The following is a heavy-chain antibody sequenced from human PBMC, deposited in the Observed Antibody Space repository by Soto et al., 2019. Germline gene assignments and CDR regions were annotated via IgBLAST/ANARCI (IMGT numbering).Heavy chain of an antibody. CDR2: IYYSGST. CDR1: GGSISSGDYY. Sequence: QVQLQGSGPGLVKPSQTLSLTCTVSGGSISSGDYYWSWIRQPPGKGLEWIGYIYYSGSTYYNPSLTSRVTTPVDTSKNQFSLTRSSVTAADTAVYYCARGSYYYDRSGYYHYWGQGTLVTVSS. D-gene: IGHD3-22*01. J-gene: IGHJ4*02. V-gene: IGHV4-30-4*01. CDR3: ARGSYYYDRSGYYHY.